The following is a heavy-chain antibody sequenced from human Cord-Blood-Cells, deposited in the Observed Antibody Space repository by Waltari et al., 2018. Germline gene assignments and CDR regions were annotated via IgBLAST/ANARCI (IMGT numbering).Heavy chain of an antibody. V-gene: IGHV3-73*02. CDR1: GFTFSGSA. CDR2: IRSKANSYAT. J-gene: IGHJ4*02. Sequence: EVQLVESGGGLVQPGGSLKLSCAASGFTFSGSALHVVRQASEKGLEWVGRIRSKANSYATAYAASVKGRFTISRDDSKNTAYLQMNSLKTEDTAVYYCTRLSSSFDYWGQGTLVTVSS. D-gene: IGHD6-6*01. CDR3: TRLSSSFDY.